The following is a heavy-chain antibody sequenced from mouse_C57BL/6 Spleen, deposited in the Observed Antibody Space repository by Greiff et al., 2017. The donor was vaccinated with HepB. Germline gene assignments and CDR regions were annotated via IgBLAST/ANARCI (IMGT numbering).Heavy chain of an antibody. J-gene: IGHJ2*01. CDR1: GYTFTSYG. CDR2: IYPRSGNT. V-gene: IGHV1-81*01. Sequence: VQLQQSGAELARPGASVKLSCKASGYTFTSYGISWVKQRTGQGLEWIGEIYPRSGNTYYNEKFKGKATLTADKSSSTAYMELRSLTSEDSAVYFCAREDSSGYRGYYFDYWGQGTTLTVSS. D-gene: IGHD3-2*02. CDR3: AREDSSGYRGYYFDY.